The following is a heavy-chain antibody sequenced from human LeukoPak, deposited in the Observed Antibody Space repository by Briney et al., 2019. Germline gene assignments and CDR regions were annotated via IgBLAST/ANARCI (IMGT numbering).Heavy chain of an antibody. CDR3: ARIAARGDH. J-gene: IGHJ4*02. CDR2: IYYATST. D-gene: IGHD2-15*01. CDR1: GGSIDRSTYY. V-gene: IGHV4-39*02. Sequence: SETLSLTCTVSGGSIDRSTYYWGWIRQPPGKELEWIGSIYYATSTYYSPSLNSRVTLSVYTSKNHFSLRLNSVTAADSAVYYCARIAARGDHGGPGTLVTVFS.